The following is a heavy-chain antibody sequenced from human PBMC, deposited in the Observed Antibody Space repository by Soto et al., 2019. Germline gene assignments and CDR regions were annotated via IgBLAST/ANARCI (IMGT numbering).Heavy chain of an antibody. CDR1: GFTFSSYA. V-gene: IGHV3-30-3*01. CDR3: ARDFVEVVAGPFDY. CDR2: ISYDGSNK. D-gene: IGHD2-15*01. Sequence: GGSLRLSCAASGFTFSSYAMNWVRQAPGKGLEWVAVISYDGSNKYYADSVKGRFTISRDNSKNTLYLQMNSLRAEDTAVYYCARDFVEVVAGPFDYWGQGTLVTVSS. J-gene: IGHJ4*02.